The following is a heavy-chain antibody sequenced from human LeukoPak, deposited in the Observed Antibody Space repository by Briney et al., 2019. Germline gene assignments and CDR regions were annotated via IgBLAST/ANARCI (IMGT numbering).Heavy chain of an antibody. CDR3: ARGIYGSGVGMDV. CDR1: GFTFSSYS. J-gene: IGHJ6*02. V-gene: IGHV3-21*01. Sequence: GGSLRLSCAASGFTFSSYSMNWVRQAPGKGLGWVSSISSSSSYIYYADSVKGRFTISRDNAKNSLYLQMNSLRAEDTAVYYCARGIYGSGVGMDVWGQGTTVTASS. CDR2: ISSSSSYI. D-gene: IGHD3-10*01.